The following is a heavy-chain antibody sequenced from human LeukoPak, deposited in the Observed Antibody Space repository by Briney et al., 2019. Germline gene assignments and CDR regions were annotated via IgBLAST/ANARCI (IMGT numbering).Heavy chain of an antibody. CDR3: ARGGLLWSRGFFDY. V-gene: IGHV1-3*01. Sequence: EASVKVSCKASGYTFTSCAMHWVRQAPGQRLEWMGWINAGNGNTKYSQKFQGRVTITRDTSASTAYMELSSLRSEDTAVYYCARGGLLWSRGFFDYWGQGPLVTVSS. CDR1: GYTFTSCA. D-gene: IGHD3-10*01. CDR2: INAGNGNT. J-gene: IGHJ4*02.